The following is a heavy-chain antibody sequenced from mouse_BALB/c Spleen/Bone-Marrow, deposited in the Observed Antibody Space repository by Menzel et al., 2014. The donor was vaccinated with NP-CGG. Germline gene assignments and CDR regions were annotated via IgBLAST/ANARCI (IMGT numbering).Heavy chain of an antibody. CDR1: GFNIKDTY. Sequence: EVQLQQSGAELVKPGASVKLSCTASGFNIKDTYMHWVKQRPEQGLEWIGRIDPANGNTKYDPKFQGKATITADTSSNTAYLQLSSLTSEDTAVYYCARSGYGSSLFAYWDQGTLVTVSA. J-gene: IGHJ3*01. V-gene: IGHV14-3*02. CDR3: ARSGYGSSLFAY. CDR2: IDPANGNT. D-gene: IGHD1-1*01.